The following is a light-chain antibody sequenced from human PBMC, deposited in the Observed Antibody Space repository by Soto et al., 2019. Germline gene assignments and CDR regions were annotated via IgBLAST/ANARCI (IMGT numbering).Light chain of an antibody. CDR1: QGIRNY. CDR2: DAS. Sequence: DIPMTQSPSSLSASVGDRVTITFQASQGIRNYLNWYQQKPGSPAKLLIFDASNLDTGVPSRFRGSGSGTEFTFSISDLQPEDFATYYCLQYESLPYAFGQGTSLEI. V-gene: IGKV1-33*01. CDR3: LQYESLPYA. J-gene: IGKJ2*01.